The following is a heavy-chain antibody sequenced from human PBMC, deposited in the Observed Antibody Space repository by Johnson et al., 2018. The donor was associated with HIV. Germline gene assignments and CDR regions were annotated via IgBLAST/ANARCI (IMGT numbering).Heavy chain of an antibody. J-gene: IGHJ3*02. Sequence: VQLVESGGGVVQPGRSLRLSCAASGFTFSSYWMHWVRQAPGQGLEWVSVIYSGGSTYYADSVKGRFTISRDNSKNTLYLQMNSLRAEDTAVYYCARSTGPYSTYYYDSPDPDAFDIWGQGTMVTVSS. V-gene: IGHV3-66*02. CDR2: IYSGGST. D-gene: IGHD3-22*01. CDR1: GFTFSSYW. CDR3: ARSTGPYSTYYYDSPDPDAFDI.